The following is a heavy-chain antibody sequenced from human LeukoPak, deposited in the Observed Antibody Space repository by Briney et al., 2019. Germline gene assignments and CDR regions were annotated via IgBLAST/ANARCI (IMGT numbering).Heavy chain of an antibody. J-gene: IGHJ5*02. CDR1: GGTFSSYA. CDR2: IIPIFGTA. Sequence: GASVKVSCKASGGTFSSYAISWVRQAPGQGLEWMGGIIPIFGTANYAQKFQGRVTITTDESTSTAYMELSSLRSEDTAAYYCARDSYGPGGFDPWGQGTLVTVSS. D-gene: IGHD5-18*01. CDR3: ARDSYGPGGFDP. V-gene: IGHV1-69*05.